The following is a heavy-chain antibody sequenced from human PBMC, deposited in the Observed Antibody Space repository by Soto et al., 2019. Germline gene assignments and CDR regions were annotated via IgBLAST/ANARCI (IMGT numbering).Heavy chain of an antibody. Sequence: QVQLMQSGAEVKKPGASVKVSCKASGDTFTDYYIHWVRQAPGQGLEWMGTVNPSGGHTTYAQHFLGRVTMTRATSPSTLYMELTSLTSDDTAIYYCARGGHVVVVTAALDYWGQATLVTVSS. CDR3: ARGGHVVVVTAALDY. J-gene: IGHJ4*02. D-gene: IGHD2-21*02. CDR2: VNPSGGHT. CDR1: GDTFTDYY. V-gene: IGHV1-46*01.